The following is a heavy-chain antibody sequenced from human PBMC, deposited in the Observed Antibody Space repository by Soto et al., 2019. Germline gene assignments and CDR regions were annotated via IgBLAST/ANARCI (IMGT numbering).Heavy chain of an antibody. CDR1: GFTFSTYG. Sequence: QVQLVESGGGVVQPGRSLRLSCAASGFTFSTYGMHWVRQAPGKGLEWVAVISYDGSNKYYADSVKGRFTISRDNSKNTLYLQMSTLRAEDTAVYYCANGFSYRVIAYWGQGTLVTVSS. CDR2: ISYDGSNK. V-gene: IGHV3-30*18. D-gene: IGHD2-2*02. J-gene: IGHJ4*02. CDR3: ANGFSYRVIAY.